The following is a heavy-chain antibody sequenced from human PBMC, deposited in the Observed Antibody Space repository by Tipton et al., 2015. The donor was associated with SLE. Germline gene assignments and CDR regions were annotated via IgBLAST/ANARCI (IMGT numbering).Heavy chain of an antibody. Sequence: SLRLSCAASGFTVSSNYMSWVRQAPGKGLEWVSVIYSGGSTYYADSVKGRFTISRDNSKNTLYPQMNSLRAEDTAVYYCARGDYGDYVGAFDIWGQGTMVTVSS. CDR3: ARGDYGDYVGAFDI. V-gene: IGHV3-53*01. CDR2: IYSGGST. D-gene: IGHD4-17*01. CDR1: GFTVSSNY. J-gene: IGHJ3*02.